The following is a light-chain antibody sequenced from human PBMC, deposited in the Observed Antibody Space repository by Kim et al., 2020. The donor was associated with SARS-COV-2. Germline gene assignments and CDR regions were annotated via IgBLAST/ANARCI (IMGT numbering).Light chain of an antibody. Sequence: IVLTQSPGTLSLSPGERPTLSCRASQSVSSSYLAWYRQRPGQSPSLLIYGASRRATGIPDRFSGSGSGTDFTLTITRLEPEDFAVYYCQQYGSSPWTFGQGTKVDIK. CDR2: GAS. CDR1: QSVSSSY. CDR3: QQYGSSPWT. V-gene: IGKV3-20*01. J-gene: IGKJ1*01.